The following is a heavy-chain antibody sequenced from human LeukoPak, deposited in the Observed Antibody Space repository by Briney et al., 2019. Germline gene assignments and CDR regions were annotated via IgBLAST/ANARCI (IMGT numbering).Heavy chain of an antibody. Sequence: GGSLRLSCAASGNYWMHWVRQAPGKGLVWVSHVNSDGSWTSHADSVKGRFTISKDDANDTVYLQMNNLRTEDTAVYYCVSFYETNWGRGTLVTVSS. CDR1: GNYW. CDR3: VSFYETN. D-gene: IGHD2-2*01. V-gene: IGHV3-74*01. J-gene: IGHJ4*02. CDR2: VNSDGSWT.